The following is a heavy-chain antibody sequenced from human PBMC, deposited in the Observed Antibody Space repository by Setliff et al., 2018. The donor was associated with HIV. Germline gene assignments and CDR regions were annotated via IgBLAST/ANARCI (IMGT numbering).Heavy chain of an antibody. CDR3: ASGPGRDGYNLGAFDI. CDR1: GYTFTSYG. CDR2: ISAYNGNT. Sequence: ASVKVSCKASGYTFTSYGISWVRQAPGQGLEWMGWISAYNGNTNYAQKLQGRVTMTTDTSTSTAYMELRSLRSDDTVVYYCASGPGRDGYNLGAFDIWGQGTMVTVSS. V-gene: IGHV1-18*01. D-gene: IGHD5-12*01. J-gene: IGHJ3*02.